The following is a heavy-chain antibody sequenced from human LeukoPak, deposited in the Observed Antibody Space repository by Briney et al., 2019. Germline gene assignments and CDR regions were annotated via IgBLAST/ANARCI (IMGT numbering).Heavy chain of an antibody. CDR3: ARGVSEYYYDSSGYYTGSYDP. CDR1: GFTFSDYW. Sequence: GGSLRLSCAASGFTFSDYWMHWVRQAPGKGLVWVSRLSCDGSSTSYADSVKGRFTVSRENAKNTLYLQMNSLRAEDTAVYYCARGVSEYYYDSSGYYTGSYDPWGQGTLVTVSS. CDR2: LSCDGSST. V-gene: IGHV3-74*01. J-gene: IGHJ5*02. D-gene: IGHD3-22*01.